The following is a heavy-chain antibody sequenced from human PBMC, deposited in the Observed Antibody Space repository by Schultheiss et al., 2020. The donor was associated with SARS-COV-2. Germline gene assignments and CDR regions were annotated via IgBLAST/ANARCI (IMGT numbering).Heavy chain of an antibody. Sequence: GESLKISCKGSGYSFTSYWIGWVRQMPGKGLEWMGSIYPADSNTLYSPSFQGQVTISADKSIGTAYLQWSSLKASDTAMYYCAGHEDDYDWFDPWGQGTLVTVSS. D-gene: IGHD5-12*01. CDR2: IYPADSNT. J-gene: IGHJ5*02. V-gene: IGHV5-51*01. CDR3: AGHEDDYDWFDP. CDR1: GYSFTSYW.